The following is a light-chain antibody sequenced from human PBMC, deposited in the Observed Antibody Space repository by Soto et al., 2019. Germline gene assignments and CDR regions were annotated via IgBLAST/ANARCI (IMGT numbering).Light chain of an antibody. CDR2: LAS. Sequence: EIVLTQSPGTLCLSPGERATLSCRAGQSVSSSYLAWYQQKPGQAPRLLIYLASSRATGIPDRFSGSGSGTDFTLTISRLEPEDFAVYYCQQYGSSPPWTLGQGTKVDI. CDR1: QSVSSSY. J-gene: IGKJ1*01. V-gene: IGKV3-20*01. CDR3: QQYGSSPPWT.